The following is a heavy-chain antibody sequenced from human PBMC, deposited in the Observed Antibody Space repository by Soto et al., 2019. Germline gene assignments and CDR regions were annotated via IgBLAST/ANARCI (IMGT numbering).Heavy chain of an antibody. CDR2: IWYDGSNK. D-gene: IGHD3-10*01. CDR3: ARDRAALLWFGEFDAFDI. Sequence: QVQLVESGGGVVQPGRSLRLSCAASGFTFSSYGMHWVRQAPGKGLEWVAVIWYDGSNKYYADSVKGRFTISRDNSKNTLYLQMNSLRAEDRAVYDCARDRAALLWFGEFDAFDIWGQGTMVTVSS. V-gene: IGHV3-33*01. J-gene: IGHJ3*02. CDR1: GFTFSSYG.